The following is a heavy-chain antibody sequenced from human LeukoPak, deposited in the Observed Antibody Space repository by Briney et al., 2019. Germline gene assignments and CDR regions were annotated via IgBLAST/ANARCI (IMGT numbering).Heavy chain of an antibody. J-gene: IGHJ4*02. Sequence: GASVTVSCKASGYTFTGYYMHWVRQAPGQGLEWMGWINPNSGGTNYAQKFQGRVTMTRDTSISTAYMELSRLRSDDTAVYYCARDLSGYWSGGSCYSESWGQGTLVTVSS. D-gene: IGHD2-15*01. CDR2: INPNSGGT. CDR1: GYTFTGYY. CDR3: ARDLSGYWSGGSCYSES. V-gene: IGHV1-2*02.